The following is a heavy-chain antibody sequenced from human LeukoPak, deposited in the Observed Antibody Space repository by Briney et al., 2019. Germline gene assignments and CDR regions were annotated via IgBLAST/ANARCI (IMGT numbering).Heavy chain of an antibody. CDR3: ARRLYYYYGMDV. D-gene: IGHD3-16*01. V-gene: IGHV3-7*01. CDR2: INQDGSEK. CDR1: GFTFSDYW. J-gene: IGHJ6*02. Sequence: PGGSLRLSCAASGFTFSDYWMSWVRQAPGKGLEWVANINQDGSEKYYVASVTGQFTISRDNAKNSLYLQMNSLRVEDTAVYYCARRLYYYYGMDVWGQGTTVTVSS.